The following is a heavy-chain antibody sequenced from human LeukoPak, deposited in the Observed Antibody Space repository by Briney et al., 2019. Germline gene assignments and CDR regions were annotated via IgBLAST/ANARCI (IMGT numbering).Heavy chain of an antibody. Sequence: SETLSLTCTVSGGSINSADYYWGWIRQPPGRGLEWIGSIFYTESSRYSPSLKSRLTMSIDTSKNQFSLKVSSVTAADTAVYFCARPPNYFHQYMDVWGKGTTVTVSS. J-gene: IGHJ6*03. CDR3: ARPPNYFHQYMDV. CDR2: IFYTESS. CDR1: GGSINSADYY. V-gene: IGHV4-39*01.